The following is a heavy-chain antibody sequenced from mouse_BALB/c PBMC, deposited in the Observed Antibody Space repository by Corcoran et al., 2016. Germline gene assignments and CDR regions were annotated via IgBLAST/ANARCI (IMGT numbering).Heavy chain of an antibody. CDR2: INTYTGEP. CDR3: ARSSGSSYYFDY. D-gene: IGHD1-1*01. J-gene: IGHJ2*01. Sequence: QIQLVQSGPELKKPGETVKISCKASGYTFTNYGMNWVKQAPGKGLKWMGWINTYTGEPTYADDFKGRFAFSLETSASTAYLQINNLKNEDTATYFCARSSGSSYYFDYWGQGTTLTVSS. CDR1: GYTFTNYG. V-gene: IGHV9-3-1*01.